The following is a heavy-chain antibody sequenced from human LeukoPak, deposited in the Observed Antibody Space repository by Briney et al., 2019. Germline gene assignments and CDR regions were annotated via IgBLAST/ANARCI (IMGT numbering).Heavy chain of an antibody. D-gene: IGHD2-15*01. Sequence: ASVKVSCTASGYTFTSYGISWVRQAPGQGLEWMGWSSAYNGNTHYAQELQGRVTMTTDTSTRTAYLELRSLRSDATAVYYCARDGTCSGGSCYSSYYYYYDGMDVWGQGTTVTVSS. CDR3: ARDGTCSGGSCYSSYYYYYDGMDV. J-gene: IGHJ6*02. CDR1: GYTFTSYG. CDR2: SSAYNGNT. V-gene: IGHV1-18*01.